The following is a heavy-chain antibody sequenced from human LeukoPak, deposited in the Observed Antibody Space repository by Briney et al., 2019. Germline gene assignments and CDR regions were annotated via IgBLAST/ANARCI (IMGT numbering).Heavy chain of an antibody. CDR2: ISSSGSTI. J-gene: IGHJ4*02. D-gene: IGHD4-17*01. CDR3: ARGLRAVTRSEYYFDY. CDR1: GFTFSSYE. V-gene: IGHV3-48*03. Sequence: PGGPLRLSCAASGFTFSSYEMNWVRQAPGKGLEWVSYISSSGSTIYYADSVKGRFTISRDNAKNSLYLQMNSLRAEDTAVYYCARGLRAVTRSEYYFDYWGQGTLVTVSS.